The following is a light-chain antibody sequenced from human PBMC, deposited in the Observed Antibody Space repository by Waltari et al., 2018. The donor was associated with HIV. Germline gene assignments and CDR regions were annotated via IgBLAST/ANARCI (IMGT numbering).Light chain of an antibody. Sequence: VLTQSPATLSLSPGERATLSCRASQTVGSFLAWYQQRPGQAPRLLIYDASNRATDIPGRFSVSGSGTDFTLTISSLRTEDVAVYYCQQYYSSPLTFGGGTKVEI. CDR1: QTVGSF. CDR3: QQYYSSPLT. CDR2: DAS. V-gene: IGKV3-11*01. J-gene: IGKJ4*01.